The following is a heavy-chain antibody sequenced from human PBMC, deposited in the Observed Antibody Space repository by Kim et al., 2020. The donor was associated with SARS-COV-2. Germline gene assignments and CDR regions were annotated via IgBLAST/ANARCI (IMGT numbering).Heavy chain of an antibody. V-gene: IGHV3-23*01. CDR2: ISGSGGST. J-gene: IGHJ6*02. CDR3: AKDDLLLLWFGELLKRNYYYYGMDV. CDR1: GFTFSSYA. Sequence: GGSLRLSCAASGFTFSSYAMSWVRQAPGKGLEWVSAISGSGGSTYYADSVKGRFTISRDNSKNTLYLQMNSLRAEDTAVYYCAKDDLLLLWFGELLKRNYYYYGMDVWGQGTTVTVSS. D-gene: IGHD3-10*01.